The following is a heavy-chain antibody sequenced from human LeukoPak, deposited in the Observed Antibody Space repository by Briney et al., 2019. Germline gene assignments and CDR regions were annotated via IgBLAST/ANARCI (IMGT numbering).Heavy chain of an antibody. CDR1: GGSFSGYY. CDR2: INHSGST. D-gene: IGHD3-10*01. Sequence: SETLSLTCAVYGGSFSGYYWSWIRQHPGKGLEWIGEINHSGSTNYNPSLKSRVTISVDTSKNQFSLKLSSVTAADTAVYYCARATYYYGSGSNLEYYYMDVWGKGTTVTVSS. CDR3: ARATYYYGSGSNLEYYYMDV. V-gene: IGHV4-34*01. J-gene: IGHJ6*03.